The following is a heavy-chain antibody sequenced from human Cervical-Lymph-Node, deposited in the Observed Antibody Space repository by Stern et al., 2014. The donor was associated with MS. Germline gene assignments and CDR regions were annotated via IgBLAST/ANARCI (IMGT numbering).Heavy chain of an antibody. V-gene: IGHV4-59*11. CDR3: ARATDL. Sequence: QVQLQESGPGLLRPSETLSLTCNVSGASTTSHFWSRIRQPPGKGLEWIGYIYYRGTTNYNASLKGRVAISIATSKTQFSLRLSSVTPADTAVYYCARATDLWGQGALVTVSS. CDR1: GASTTSHF. J-gene: IGHJ5*02. CDR2: IYYRGTT.